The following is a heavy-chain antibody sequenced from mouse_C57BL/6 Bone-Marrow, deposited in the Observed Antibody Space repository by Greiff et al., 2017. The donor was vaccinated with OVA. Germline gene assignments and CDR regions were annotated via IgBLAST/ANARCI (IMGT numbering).Heavy chain of an antibody. J-gene: IGHJ1*03. CDR1: GFSLTSYA. V-gene: IGHV2-9-1*01. D-gene: IGHD1-1*01. CDR2: IWTGGGT. CDR3: ARNRGYYYGSNWYFDV. Sequence: VQLQQSGPGLVAPSQSLSITCTVSGFSLTSYAISWVRQPPGKGLEWLGVIWTGGGTNYNSALKSRLSISKDNSKSQVFLKMNSLQTDDTARYYCARNRGYYYGSNWYFDVWGTGTTVTVSS.